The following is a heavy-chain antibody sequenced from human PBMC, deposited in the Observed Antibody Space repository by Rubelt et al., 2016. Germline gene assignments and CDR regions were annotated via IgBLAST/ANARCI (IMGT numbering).Heavy chain of an antibody. Sequence: VQPGRSLRLSCAASGFTVSSNYMSWVRQAPGKGLEWVSVIYSGGSTYYADSVKGRFTISRDNSKNTLYLQMNSLRAEDTAVYYCARDRYVVKNSTLYYYGMDVWGQGTTVTVSS. CDR3: ARDRYVVKNSTLYYYGMDV. CDR2: IYSGGST. CDR1: GFTVSSNY. J-gene: IGHJ6*02. D-gene: IGHD2-2*01. V-gene: IGHV3-66*01.